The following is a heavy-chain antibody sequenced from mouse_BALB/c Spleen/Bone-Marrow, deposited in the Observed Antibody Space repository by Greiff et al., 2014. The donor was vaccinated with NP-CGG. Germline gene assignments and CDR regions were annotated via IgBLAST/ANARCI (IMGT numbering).Heavy chain of an antibody. CDR2: IHPNSGNT. CDR1: GYTFTSSW. J-gene: IGHJ2*01. CDR3: ARGFTTPDY. V-gene: IGHV1S130*01. D-gene: IGHD1-1*01. Sequence: LQESGSVLVRPGASVKLSCKASGYTFTSSWMHWTKQRPGQGLEWIGEIHPNSGNTNYNEKFKGKATLTVDTSSSTAYVDLSSLTSEDSAVYYCARGFTTPDYWGQGTTLTVSS.